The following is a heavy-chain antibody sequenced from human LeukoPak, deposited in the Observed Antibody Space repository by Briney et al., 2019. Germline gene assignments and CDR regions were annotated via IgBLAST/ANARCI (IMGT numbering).Heavy chain of an antibody. J-gene: IGHJ4*02. CDR2: IRNKVNSHTT. V-gene: IGHV3-72*01. CDR3: VAMLRGVGY. D-gene: IGHD3-10*01. Sequence: GGSLRLSCAASGFTFSEHYMDWVRQAPGKGLEWVGRIRNKVNSHTTEYSAAVKGRFTISREDSTNSAYLQMNSLKTEDTAVYYCVAMLRGVGYWGQGTLVTVSS. CDR1: GFTFSEHY.